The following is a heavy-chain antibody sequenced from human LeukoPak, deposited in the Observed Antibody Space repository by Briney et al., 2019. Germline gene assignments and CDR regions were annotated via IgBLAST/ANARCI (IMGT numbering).Heavy chain of an antibody. J-gene: IGHJ5*02. CDR3: ARRSSNIAVASRKFDP. V-gene: IGHV4-34*01. Sequence: GSLRLSCAASGFTFSDYYMSWIRQPPGKGLEWIGEINHSGSTNYNPSLKSRVTISVDTSKNQFSLKLSSVTAADTAVYYCARRSSNIAVASRKFDPWGQGTLVTVSS. CDR1: GFTFSDYY. D-gene: IGHD6-19*01. CDR2: INHSGST.